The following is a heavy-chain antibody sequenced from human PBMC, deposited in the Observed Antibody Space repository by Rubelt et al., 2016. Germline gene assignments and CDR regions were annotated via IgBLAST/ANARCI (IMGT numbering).Heavy chain of an antibody. CDR2: GST. Sequence: GSTNYNPSLKSRVTISVDTSKNQFSLKLSSVTAADTAVYYCARRGYIVVVPAAMLNYYYGMDGWGQGTTVTISS. D-gene: IGHD2-2*01. J-gene: IGHJ6*02. CDR3: ARRGYIVVVPAAMLNYYYGMDG. V-gene: IGHV4-34*13.